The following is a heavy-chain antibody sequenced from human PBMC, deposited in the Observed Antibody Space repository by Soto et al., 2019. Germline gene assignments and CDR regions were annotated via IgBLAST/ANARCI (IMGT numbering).Heavy chain of an antibody. CDR1: GDYLGSSKYY. CDR3: AKHPSNPLVRPYCHFDL. J-gene: IGHJ2*01. CDR2: VFYTGRT. Sequence: QLQLQESGPGLLKSSETLSLTCSVSGDYLGSSKYYWRWVRQPPGGGPEWLGSVFYTGRTYLYPTLAKRITITIEASKNQFSLKVYSVTAADTATDYCAKHPSNPLVRPYCHFDLWGRGALVTVSS. V-gene: IGHV4-39*01.